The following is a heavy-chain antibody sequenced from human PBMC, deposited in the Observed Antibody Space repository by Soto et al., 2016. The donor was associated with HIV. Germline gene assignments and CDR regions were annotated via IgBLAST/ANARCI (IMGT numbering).Heavy chain of an antibody. D-gene: IGHD3-10*01. CDR3: ATLKNYGLYGMDV. Sequence: QVQLVQSGAEVKKSGASVKVSCKASGYNFNNNGISWVRQAPGQGLEWMGWINPYNGNTNFAQKFQGRVTMTTDTSTSTGYMEVRGLRSDDTATYYCATLKNYGLYGMDVWGRGTTVIVSS. J-gene: IGHJ6*02. CDR1: GYNFNNNG. CDR2: INPYNGNT. V-gene: IGHV1-18*01.